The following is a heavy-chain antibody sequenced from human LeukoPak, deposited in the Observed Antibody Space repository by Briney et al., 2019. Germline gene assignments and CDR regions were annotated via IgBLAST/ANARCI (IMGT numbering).Heavy chain of an antibody. CDR2: INPSGSVK. Sequence: PGGSLRLSCAGSGFSFSSAWMNWVRQAPGKGLEWVASINPSGSVKYYVNSVKGRFTISRDNAKNSLYLQMSNLRAEDTAVYFCARGGGLDVWGQGATVTVSS. J-gene: IGHJ6*02. CDR1: GFSFSSAW. V-gene: IGHV3-7*03. D-gene: IGHD3-16*01. CDR3: ARGGGLDV.